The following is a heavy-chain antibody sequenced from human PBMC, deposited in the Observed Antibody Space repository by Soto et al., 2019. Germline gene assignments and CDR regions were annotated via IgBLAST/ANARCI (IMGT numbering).Heavy chain of an antibody. Sequence: XSVKVSCKASGSTFTSYAMHWVRQAPGQRLESTXWIKAXNSNRTHSPKXXGRITTTXXTSASIAYMKLSSLRSEDTAVYYCARDKATSDVCGQETTVTVSS. CDR1: GSTFTSYA. CDR2: IKAXNSNR. J-gene: IGHJ6*02. V-gene: IGHV1-3*01. CDR3: ARDKATSDV.